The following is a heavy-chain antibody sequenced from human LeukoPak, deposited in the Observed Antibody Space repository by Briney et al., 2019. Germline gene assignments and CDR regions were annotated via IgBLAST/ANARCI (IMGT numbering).Heavy chain of an antibody. CDR1: GGSISSSNHY. CDR3: ARLIAVAGHFDY. CDR2: IYYSGST. D-gene: IGHD6-19*01. Sequence: SETLSLTCNVSGGSISSSNHYWGWIRQPPGKGLEWIGNIYYSGSTYHNPALKSRVTISVDTSKNQFSLKLSSVTAADTAVYYCARLIAVAGHFDYWGQGTLVTVSS. V-gene: IGHV4-39*01. J-gene: IGHJ4*02.